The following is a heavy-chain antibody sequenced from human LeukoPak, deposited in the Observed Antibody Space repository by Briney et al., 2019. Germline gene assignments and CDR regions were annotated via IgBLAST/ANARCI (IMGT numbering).Heavy chain of an antibody. J-gene: IGHJ5*02. CDR1: GYTFTNYY. D-gene: IGHD5-12*01. V-gene: IGHV1-2*02. Sequence: ASVKVSCKASGYTFTNYYVHWVRQAPGQRLEWMGWINPNSGGTDYAQKFQGRVTMTGDTSISTAYMELSRLTSDDTAVYYCARGSGYDYNWFDPWGQGTLGIVSS. CDR3: ARGSGYDYNWFDP. CDR2: INPNSGGT.